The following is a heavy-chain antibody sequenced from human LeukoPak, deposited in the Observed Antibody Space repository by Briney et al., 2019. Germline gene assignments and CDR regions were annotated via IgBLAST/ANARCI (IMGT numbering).Heavy chain of an antibody. CDR1: GGSFSGYY. Sequence: SETLSLTCAVCGGSFSGYYWTWIRQTPEKGLEWIGEMNPCGSTNYNPSLKSRVTISVDTPKNQFSLELSSVTAADMAVYYCARGRQDVTMIVVVMTAVSYYLDVWGKGTTVTVS. CDR2: MNPCGST. CDR3: ARGRQDVTMIVVVMTAVSYYLDV. J-gene: IGHJ6*03. V-gene: IGHV4-34*01. D-gene: IGHD3-22*01.